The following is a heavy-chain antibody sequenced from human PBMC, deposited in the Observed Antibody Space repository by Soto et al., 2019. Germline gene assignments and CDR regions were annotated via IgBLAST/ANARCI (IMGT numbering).Heavy chain of an antibody. CDR1: GGSISSRYW. V-gene: IGHV4-4*02. CDR3: AGVSLEAAAPSWFDP. J-gene: IGHJ5*02. D-gene: IGHD6-13*01. Sequence: PSETLSLTCAVSGGSISSRYWWNWVRQPPGKGLEWLGEIYRTGSTKYNPSFKSRVIISIDKSKNQFSLELVSVTAADTAMYYSAGVSLEAAAPSWFDPWGQGTLVTVSS. CDR2: IYRTGST.